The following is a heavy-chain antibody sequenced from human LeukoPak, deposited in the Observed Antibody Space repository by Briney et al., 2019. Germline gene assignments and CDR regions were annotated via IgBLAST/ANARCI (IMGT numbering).Heavy chain of an antibody. Sequence: ASVKVSCKASGYTFTSYAMHWVRQAPGQRLEWMGWINAGNGNTKYSQKFQGRVTITRDTSASTAYMELSSLRSEDTAVYYCARSGLTMIVPHHFDPWGQGTLVTVSS. CDR2: INAGNGNT. D-gene: IGHD3-22*01. CDR1: GYTFTSYA. J-gene: IGHJ5*02. V-gene: IGHV1-3*01. CDR3: ARSGLTMIVPHHFDP.